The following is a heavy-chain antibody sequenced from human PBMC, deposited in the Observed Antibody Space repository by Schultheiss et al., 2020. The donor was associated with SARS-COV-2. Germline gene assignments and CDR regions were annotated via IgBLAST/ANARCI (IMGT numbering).Heavy chain of an antibody. J-gene: IGHJ5*02. CDR3: ARVRSVVVTAIRSGWFDP. CDR2: IWYDGSNK. Sequence: GGSLRLSCAASGFSFTNAAMSWVRQAPGKGLEWVAVIWYDGSNKYYADSVKGRFTISRDNSKNTLYLQMNSLRAEDTAVYYCARVRSVVVTAIRSGWFDPWGQGTLVTVSS. V-gene: IGHV3-33*08. D-gene: IGHD2-21*02. CDR1: GFSFTNAA.